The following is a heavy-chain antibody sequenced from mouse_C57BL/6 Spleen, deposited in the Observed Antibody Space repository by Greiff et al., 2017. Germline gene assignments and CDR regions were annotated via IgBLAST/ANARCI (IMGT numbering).Heavy chain of an antibody. CDR3: ARVDEGFAY. CDR2: INYDGSST. Sequence: EVKLVESEGGLVQPGSSMKLSCTASGFTFSDYYMAWVRQVPEKGLEWVANINYDGSSTYYLDSLKSRFIISRDNAKNILYLQMSSLKSEDTATYYCARVDEGFAYWGQGTLVTVSA. V-gene: IGHV5-16*01. J-gene: IGHJ3*01. CDR1: GFTFSDYY.